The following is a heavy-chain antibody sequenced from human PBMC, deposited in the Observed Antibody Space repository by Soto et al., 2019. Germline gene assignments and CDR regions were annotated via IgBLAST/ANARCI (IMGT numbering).Heavy chain of an antibody. CDR1: GYSFTSYW. CDR3: ASAGNSRHYYYYGMDV. Sequence: PGESLKISCKGSGYSFTSYWISWVRQMPGKGLEWMGRIDPSDSYTNYSPSFQGHVTISADKSISTAYLQWSSLKASDTAMYYCASAGNSRHYYYYGMDVWGQGTTVTVSS. CDR2: IDPSDSYT. J-gene: IGHJ6*02. D-gene: IGHD6-13*01. V-gene: IGHV5-10-1*01.